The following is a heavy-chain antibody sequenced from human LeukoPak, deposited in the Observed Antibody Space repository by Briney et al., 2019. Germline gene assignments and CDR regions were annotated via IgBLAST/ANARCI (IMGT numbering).Heavy chain of an antibody. CDR3: ARSRSYYYFWSGYTTYYYYYYMDV. D-gene: IGHD3-3*01. CDR1: GGTFSSYA. CDR2: IIPIFGTA. J-gene: IGHJ6*03. V-gene: IGHV1-69*05. Sequence: ASVKVSCKASGGTFSSYAISWVRQAPGQGLEWMGGIIPIFGTANYAQKFQGRVTITTDESTSTAYMELSSLRSEDTAVYYYARSRSYYYFWSGYTTYYYYYYMDVWGKGTTVTVSS.